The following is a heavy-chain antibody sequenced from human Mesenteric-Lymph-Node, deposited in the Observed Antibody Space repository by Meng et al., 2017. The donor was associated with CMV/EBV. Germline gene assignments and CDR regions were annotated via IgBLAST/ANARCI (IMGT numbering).Heavy chain of an antibody. Sequence: SGDTFTSCDITWVRQATGQGLEWMGGIIPIFGITNYAQKFQGRLTLTADESTNTAYMELSSLRSEDTAFYYCARFCSSTSCYGNLDFWGQGTLVTVSS. CDR2: IIPIFGIT. J-gene: IGHJ4*02. CDR1: GDTFTSCD. CDR3: ARFCSSTSCYGNLDF. D-gene: IGHD2-2*01. V-gene: IGHV1-69*01.